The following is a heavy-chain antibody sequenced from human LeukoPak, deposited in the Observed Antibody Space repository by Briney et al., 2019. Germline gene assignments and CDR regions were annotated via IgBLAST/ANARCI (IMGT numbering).Heavy chain of an antibody. CDR3: AKDSGSGSYSHDAFDI. Sequence: SLRLSCAASGFTFDDYAMHWVRQAPGKGREWVSGISWNSGSIGYADSVKGRLTISRDNAKNSLYLQMNSLRAEDTALYYCAKDSGSGSYSHDAFDIWGQGTMVTVSS. V-gene: IGHV3-9*01. D-gene: IGHD3-10*01. CDR1: GFTFDDYA. J-gene: IGHJ3*02. CDR2: ISWNSGSI.